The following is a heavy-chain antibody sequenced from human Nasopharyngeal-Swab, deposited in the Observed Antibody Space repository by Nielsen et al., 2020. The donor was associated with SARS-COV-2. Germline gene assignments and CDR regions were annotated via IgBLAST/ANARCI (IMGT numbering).Heavy chain of an antibody. V-gene: IGHV1-46*01. D-gene: IGHD1-26*01. CDR2: INPSGGST. Sequence: SVKVSCKASGYTFTSYYMHWVRQAPGQGLEWMGIINPSGGSTSYAQKFQGRVTMTRDTSTSTVYMELSSLRSEDTAVYYCARDLRVIVGANDAFDIWGQGTMVTVSS. CDR1: GYTFTSYY. J-gene: IGHJ3*02. CDR3: ARDLRVIVGANDAFDI.